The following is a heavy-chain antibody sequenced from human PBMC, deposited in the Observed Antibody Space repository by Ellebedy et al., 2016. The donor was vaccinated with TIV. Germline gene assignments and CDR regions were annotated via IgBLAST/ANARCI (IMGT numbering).Heavy chain of an antibody. CDR3: TRDLTTLAAAGTGIYYYTMDV. J-gene: IGHJ6*02. D-gene: IGHD6-13*01. V-gene: IGHV3-49*04. CDR2: IRSKAYGGTT. CDR1: GFTFGDYA. Sequence: SLKISXTASGFTFGDYAMSCVRQAPGKGLEWVSFIRSKAYGGTTEYAASVKGRFTISRDDSKSIAYLQMNSLKAEGTAVYYCTRDLTTLAAAGTGIYYYTMDVWGQGTTVTVSS.